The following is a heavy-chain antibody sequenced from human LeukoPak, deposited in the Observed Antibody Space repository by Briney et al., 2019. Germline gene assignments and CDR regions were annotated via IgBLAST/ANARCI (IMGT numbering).Heavy chain of an antibody. CDR2: IYYSGST. CDR1: GGSISSSSYY. D-gene: IGHD3-10*01. J-gene: IGHJ3*02. V-gene: IGHV4-39*01. Sequence: SETLSLTCTVSGGSISSSSYYWGWIRQPPGKGLEWIGSIYYSGSTYYNPSLKSRVTISVDTSKNQFSLKLTSVTAADTAVYYCARRDYYGSGSYYLAFDIWGQGTMVTVSS. CDR3: ARRDYYGSGSYYLAFDI.